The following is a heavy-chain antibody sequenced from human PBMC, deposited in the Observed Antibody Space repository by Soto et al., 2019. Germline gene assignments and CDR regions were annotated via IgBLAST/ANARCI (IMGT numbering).Heavy chain of an antibody. CDR2: IIPIFGTA. D-gene: IGHD2-2*02. V-gene: IGHV1-69*13. Sequence: SVKVSCKASGGTFSSYAISWVRQAPGQGLEWMGGIIPIFGTANYAQRFQGRVTITADESTSTAYMELSSLRSEDTAVYYCARGRCSSTSCHTLYYYYGMDVWGQGTTVTVSS. J-gene: IGHJ6*02. CDR3: ARGRCSSTSCHTLYYYYGMDV. CDR1: GGTFSSYA.